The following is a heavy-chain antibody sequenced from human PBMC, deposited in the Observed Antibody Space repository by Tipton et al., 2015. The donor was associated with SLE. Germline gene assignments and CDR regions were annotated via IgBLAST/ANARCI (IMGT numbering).Heavy chain of an antibody. CDR2: ISSSSSYI. J-gene: IGHJ4*02. D-gene: IGHD5-24*01. V-gene: IGHV3-21*01. CDR3: ASGSDGYNYRLY. Sequence: SLRLSCAASGFTFSSYSMNWVRQAPGKGLEWVSYISSSSSYIYYADSVKGRFTISRDNAKNSLYLQMNSLRAEDTAVYYCASGSDGYNYRLYWGQGTLVTVSS. CDR1: GFTFSSYS.